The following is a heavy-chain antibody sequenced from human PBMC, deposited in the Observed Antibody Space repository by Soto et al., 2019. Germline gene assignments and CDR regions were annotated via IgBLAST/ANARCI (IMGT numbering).Heavy chain of an antibody. CDR2: ITGSDGRT. Sequence: EVQLLASGGGLVQPGGSLRLSCAASGFTFATYTMSWVRQTPGKGLEWVSAITGSDGRTYYADSVKGRFTISRDNSKNTLYLQMNSLGAEDTAVYYCAKNSAATIRVGFDYWGQGTLVTVSS. CDR1: GFTFATYT. V-gene: IGHV3-23*01. D-gene: IGHD6-25*01. CDR3: AKNSAATIRVGFDY. J-gene: IGHJ4*02.